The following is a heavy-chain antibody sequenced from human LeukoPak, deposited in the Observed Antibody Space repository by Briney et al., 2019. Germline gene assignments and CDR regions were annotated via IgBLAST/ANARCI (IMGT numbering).Heavy chain of an antibody. Sequence: GGSLRLSCAASGFTFNNYAMSWVRQAPGKGPEWVSGISGSGGNSYYADSVKGRFTISRDNSKNTLYLHMNSLRADDTAVYYCARALSQELIRYSQDWGQGTLVSVSS. V-gene: IGHV3-23*01. CDR2: ISGSGGNS. J-gene: IGHJ1*01. CDR3: ARALSQELIRYSQD. CDR1: GFTFNNYA. D-gene: IGHD1-7*01.